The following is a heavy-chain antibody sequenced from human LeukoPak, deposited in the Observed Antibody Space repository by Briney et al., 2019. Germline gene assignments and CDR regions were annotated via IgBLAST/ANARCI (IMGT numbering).Heavy chain of an antibody. D-gene: IGHD3-22*01. CDR2: INPNSGGT. Sequence: ASVKVSCKASGYTFTGYYMHWVRQAPGQGLEWMGWINPNSGGTNYAQRFQGRVTMTRDTSISTAYMELSRLRSDDTAVYYCARDGYDSSGYNDYWGQGTLVTVSS. J-gene: IGHJ4*02. CDR1: GYTFTGYY. V-gene: IGHV1-2*02. CDR3: ARDGYDSSGYNDY.